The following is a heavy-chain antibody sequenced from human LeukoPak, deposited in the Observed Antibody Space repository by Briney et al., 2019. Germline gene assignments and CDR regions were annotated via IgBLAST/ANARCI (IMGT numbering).Heavy chain of an antibody. Sequence: PGGSLRLSCAASGFTFSSYAMSWVRQAPGKGLEWVSAISGSGGSTYYADSVKGRFTISRDNSKNTLYLQMNSLRAEDTAVYYCARFDSSGYYFDYWGQGTLVTVSS. D-gene: IGHD3-22*01. V-gene: IGHV3-23*01. CDR3: ARFDSSGYYFDY. CDR1: GFTFSSYA. J-gene: IGHJ4*02. CDR2: ISGSGGST.